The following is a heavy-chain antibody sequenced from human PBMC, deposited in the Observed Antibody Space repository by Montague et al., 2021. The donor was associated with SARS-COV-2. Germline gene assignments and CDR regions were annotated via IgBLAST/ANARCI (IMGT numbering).Heavy chain of an antibody. CDR1: GYSFTSYW. J-gene: IGHJ4*02. Sequence: QSAAEVKTPGESLRISCKGSGYSFTSYWISWVCQMPGKGLEWMGRIDPSDSYTNYSPSFHGHVTISAGKSISTAYLQWSSLKASDTAMYYCARVLVDCSSTSCCSSFDYWGQGTLVTVSS. D-gene: IGHD2-2*01. V-gene: IGHV5-10-1*01. CDR3: ARVLVDCSSTSCCSSFDY. CDR2: IDPSDSYT.